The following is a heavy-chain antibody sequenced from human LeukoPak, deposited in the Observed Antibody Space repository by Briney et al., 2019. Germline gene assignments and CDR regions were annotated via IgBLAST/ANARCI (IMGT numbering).Heavy chain of an antibody. CDR3: ARDRTPGTTGTTDY. V-gene: IGHV1-18*01. Sequence: AASVKVSCKASGYTFTSYGISWVRQAPRQGLEWMGWISAYNGNTNYAQKLQGRVTMTTDTSTSTAYMELRSLRSDDTAVYYCARDRTPGTTGTTDYWGQGTLVTVSS. J-gene: IGHJ4*02. D-gene: IGHD1-1*01. CDR2: ISAYNGNT. CDR1: GYTFTSYG.